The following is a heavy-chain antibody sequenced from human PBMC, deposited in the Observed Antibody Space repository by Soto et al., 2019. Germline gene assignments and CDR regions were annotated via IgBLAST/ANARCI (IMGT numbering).Heavy chain of an antibody. J-gene: IGHJ3*02. CDR2: TSGSGTST. Sequence: EVQLLESGGGLVQPGGSLRLACAASGFTFSTYGMTWVRQSPGKGLEWVSATSGSGTSTYYADSVRGRFTISRDNSENTLYLQMHSLRVEDTAVYYCAKCMHYDFWSCYARAFDIWGQGTMVTVSS. D-gene: IGHD3-3*01. CDR1: GFTFSTYG. V-gene: IGHV3-23*01. CDR3: AKCMHYDFWSCYARAFDI.